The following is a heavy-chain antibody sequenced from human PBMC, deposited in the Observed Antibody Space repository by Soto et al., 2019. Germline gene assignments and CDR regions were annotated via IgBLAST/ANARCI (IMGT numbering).Heavy chain of an antibody. D-gene: IGHD3-16*01. Sequence: QVQLGQSGAELKKPGSSVKVSCRSSGGSFRSYAISWVRQAPGQGLEWMGSIMAVFGSATYAQRFQGRAIITADESTTTSYLELSGLQSGDAAVYFCATSRGFYEAMEVWGQGTTVTVSS. J-gene: IGHJ6*02. V-gene: IGHV1-69*01. CDR3: ATSRGFYEAMEV. CDR2: IMAVFGSA. CDR1: GGSFRSYA.